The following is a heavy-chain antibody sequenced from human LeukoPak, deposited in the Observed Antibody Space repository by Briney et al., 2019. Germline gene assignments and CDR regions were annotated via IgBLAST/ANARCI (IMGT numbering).Heavy chain of an antibody. J-gene: IGHJ6*04. CDR1: GYTFTGYY. D-gene: IGHD3-16*01. CDR3: ARDVDRRGAGDV. CDR2: INPNSGGT. V-gene: IGHV1-2*02. Sequence: ASVKVSCKASGYTFTGYYMHWVRQAPGQGLEWMGWINPNSGGTNYAQAFQGGVTMTRDTSISTAYMELSRLRSDDTAVYYCARDVDRRGAGDVWGKGNTVTVSS.